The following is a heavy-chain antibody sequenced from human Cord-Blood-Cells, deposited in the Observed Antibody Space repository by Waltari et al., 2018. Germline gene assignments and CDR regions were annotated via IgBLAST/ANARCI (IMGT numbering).Heavy chain of an antibody. CDR2: IYWDDDK. D-gene: IGHD6-13*01. V-gene: IGHV2-5*02. CDR3: AHRTASGVAFDI. CDR1: GFSLSTSGVG. Sequence: QITLKESGPTLVKPTQTLTLTCTFSGFSLSTSGVGVGWIRQPPGKALEWLALIYWDDDKRYSPSLKSRLTITKDTSKNQVVLTMTSMDPVDTATYYCAHRTASGVAFDIWGQGTMVTVSS. J-gene: IGHJ3*02.